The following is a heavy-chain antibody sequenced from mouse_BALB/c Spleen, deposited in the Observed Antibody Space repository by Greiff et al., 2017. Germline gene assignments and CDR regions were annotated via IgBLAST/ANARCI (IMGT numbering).Heavy chain of an antibody. CDR2: IRNKANGYTT. V-gene: IGHV7-3*02. D-gene: IGHD2-3*01. CDR1: GFTFTDYY. CDR3: ADGNYYAMDY. J-gene: IGHJ4*01. Sequence: EVQLVESGGGLVQPGGSLRLSCATSGFTFTDYYMSWVRQPPGKALEWLGFIRNKANGYTTEYSASVKGRFTIYRYNSQSILYLPMNTLRAEDSATYYFADGNYYAMDYWGQGTSVTVSS.